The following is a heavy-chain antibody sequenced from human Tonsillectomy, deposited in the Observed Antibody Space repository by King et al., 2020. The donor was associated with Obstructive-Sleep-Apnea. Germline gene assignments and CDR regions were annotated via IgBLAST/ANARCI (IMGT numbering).Heavy chain of an antibody. V-gene: IGHV4-31*03. Sequence: QLQESGPGLVKPSQTLSLTCTVSGGSIGSGGRYYWSLIRQHPGKGREWIGYIFYTGSTHYNPSLKSRVTISVDTSKNQFSLKLSSVTAADTAVYYWARGIGYFQHWGQGTLVTVSS. CDR1: GGSIGSGGRYY. D-gene: IGHD3-10*01. CDR3: ARGIGYFQH. CDR2: IFYTGST. J-gene: IGHJ1*01.